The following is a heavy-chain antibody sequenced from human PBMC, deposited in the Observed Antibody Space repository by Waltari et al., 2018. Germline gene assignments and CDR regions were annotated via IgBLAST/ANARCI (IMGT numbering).Heavy chain of an antibody. CDR3: ARDRDYSYSGSYNDAFDI. J-gene: IGHJ3*02. CDR2: LWYDGSNK. Sequence: QVQLVESGGGVVQPGRSLRLSCAASGFTFSSYGMHWVRQAPGKGLEWGEVLWYDGSNKNYEDAGKGRFTISRDNSKNRVYLQMNGLRAEDTAVYYCARDRDYSYSGSYNDAFDIWGQGTMVTVSS. CDR1: GFTFSSYG. V-gene: IGHV3-33*01. D-gene: IGHD1-26*01.